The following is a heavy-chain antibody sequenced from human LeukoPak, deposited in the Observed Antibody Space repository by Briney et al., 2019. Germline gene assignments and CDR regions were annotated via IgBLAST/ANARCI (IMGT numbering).Heavy chain of an antibody. J-gene: IGHJ3*02. CDR1: GGSISSSSYY. V-gene: IGHV4-39*01. Sequence: SETLSLTCTVSGGSISSSSYYWGWIRQPPGKGLEWIGSIYYSGSTYYNPSLKSRVTISVGTSKNQFSLKLSSVTAADTAVYYCAGSQSNYYDSSGYFPDAFDIWGQGTMVTVSS. CDR3: AGSQSNYYDSSGYFPDAFDI. CDR2: IYYSGST. D-gene: IGHD3-22*01.